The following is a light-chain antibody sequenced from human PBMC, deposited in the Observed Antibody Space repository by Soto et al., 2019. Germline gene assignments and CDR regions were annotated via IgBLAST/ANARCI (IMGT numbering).Light chain of an antibody. CDR2: DVS. Sequence: QSALTQPASVSGSPGQSITISCTGTSSDVGAYNLVSWYQQHPGRAPKLFIFDVSNRPSGVSNRFSGSKSGNTASLTISGLQAEDEAFYYCSSYTNTSTLVFGGGTKGPS. V-gene: IGLV2-14*02. CDR1: SSDVGAYNL. CDR3: SSYTNTSTLV. J-gene: IGLJ3*02.